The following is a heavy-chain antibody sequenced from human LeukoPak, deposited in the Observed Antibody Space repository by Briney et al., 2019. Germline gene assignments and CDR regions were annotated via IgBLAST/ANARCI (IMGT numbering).Heavy chain of an antibody. CDR1: GFTFSSYG. V-gene: IGHV3-9*01. D-gene: IGHD2-2*01. Sequence: PGGSLRLSCAASGFTFSSYGVHWVRQAPGKGLEWVSGISWNSGSIGYADSVKGRFTISRDNAKNSLYLQMNSLRAEDTALYYCAKDIGAGIVVVPAAQGPLYYYYYGMDVWGQGTTVTVSS. CDR2: ISWNSGSI. CDR3: AKDIGAGIVVVPAAQGPLYYYYYGMDV. J-gene: IGHJ6*02.